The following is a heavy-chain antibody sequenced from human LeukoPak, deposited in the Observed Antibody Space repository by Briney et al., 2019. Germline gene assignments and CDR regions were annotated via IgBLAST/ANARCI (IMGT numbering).Heavy chain of an antibody. Sequence: SETLSLTCTVSGGSISSYYWSWIRQTPGKGLEWIGYIYYSGSTNYNPSLKSRVTISVDTSKNQFSLKLSSVTAADTAVYYCARVTQYYDILTGYYFDIWGQGTMVTVSS. CDR2: IYYSGST. CDR3: ARVTQYYDILTGYYFDI. J-gene: IGHJ3*02. V-gene: IGHV4-59*01. D-gene: IGHD3-9*01. CDR1: GGSISSYY.